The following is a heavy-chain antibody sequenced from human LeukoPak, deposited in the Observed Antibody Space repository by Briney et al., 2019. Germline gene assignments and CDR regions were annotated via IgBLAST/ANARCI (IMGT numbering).Heavy chain of an antibody. Sequence: PGRSLRLSCAASGFTFSSYGMHWVRHAPGKGLEWVAVISYDGSNKYYADSVKGRFTISRDNSKNTLYLQMNSLRAEDTAVYYCAKDTDSYGYGAFDYWGQGTLVTVSS. D-gene: IGHD5-18*01. J-gene: IGHJ4*02. V-gene: IGHV3-30*18. CDR3: AKDTDSYGYGAFDY. CDR1: GFTFSSYG. CDR2: ISYDGSNK.